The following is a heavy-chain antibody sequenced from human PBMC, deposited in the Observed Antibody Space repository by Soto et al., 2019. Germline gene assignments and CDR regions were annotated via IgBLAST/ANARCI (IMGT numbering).Heavy chain of an antibody. Sequence: QVQLQESGPGLVKPSETLSLTRTVSGGSISSYYWSWIRQPPGKGLEWIGYIYYSGSTNYNPSLKSRVTISVDTSKNQFSLKLSSVTAADTAVYYCARESSILGWFDPWGQGTLVTVSS. D-gene: IGHD3-10*01. CDR3: ARESSILGWFDP. CDR2: IYYSGST. V-gene: IGHV4-59*01. CDR1: GGSISSYY. J-gene: IGHJ5*02.